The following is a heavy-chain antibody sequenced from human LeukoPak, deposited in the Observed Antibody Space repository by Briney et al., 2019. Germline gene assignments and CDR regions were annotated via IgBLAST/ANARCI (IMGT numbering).Heavy chain of an antibody. D-gene: IGHD4-17*01. Sequence: SETLSLACAVSGGSISSGGYSWSWIRQPPGTGLEWIGYIYHSGSTYYNPSLKSRVTISVDRSKNQFSLKLSSVTAADTAFYYCARAPGDYGWFDPWGQGTLVTVSS. CDR2: IYHSGST. V-gene: IGHV4-30-2*01. J-gene: IGHJ5*02. CDR3: ARAPGDYGWFDP. CDR1: GGSISSGGYS.